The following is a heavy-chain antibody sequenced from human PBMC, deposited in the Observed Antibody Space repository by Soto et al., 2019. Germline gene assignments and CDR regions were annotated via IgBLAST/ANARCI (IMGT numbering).Heavy chain of an antibody. CDR3: AKTHDSSGLDY. D-gene: IGHD3-22*01. CDR2: ISYDGSNK. Sequence: QVQLVESGGGVVQPGRSLRLSCAASGFTFSSYGMHWVRQAPGKGLEWVEVISYDGSNKYYADSVKGRFTIYRDNSKNTLYLQMNSLRAEDTAVYYCAKTHDSSGLDYWGQGTLVTVSS. CDR1: GFTFSSYG. V-gene: IGHV3-30*18. J-gene: IGHJ4*02.